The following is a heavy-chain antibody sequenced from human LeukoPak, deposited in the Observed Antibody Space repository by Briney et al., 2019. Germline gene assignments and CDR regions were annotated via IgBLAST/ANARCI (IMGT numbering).Heavy chain of an antibody. D-gene: IGHD3-10*01. Sequence: VKVSCKASGYTFTSYAISWVRQAPGQGLEWMGWISAYNGNTNYAQKLQGRVTMTTDTSTSTAYMELRSLRSDDTAVYYCARDRGVRSGSYYFHYYWGQGTLVTVSS. CDR3: ARDRGVRSGSYYFHYY. V-gene: IGHV1-18*01. CDR2: ISAYNGNT. CDR1: GYTFTSYA. J-gene: IGHJ4*02.